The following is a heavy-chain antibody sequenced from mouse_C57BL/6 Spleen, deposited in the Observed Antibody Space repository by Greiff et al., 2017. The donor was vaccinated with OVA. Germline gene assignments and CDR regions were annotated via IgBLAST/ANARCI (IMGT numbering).Heavy chain of an antibody. CDR3: ARDYDGYYWFAY. CDR1: GYTFTSYW. CDR2: IDPSDSYT. D-gene: IGHD2-3*01. J-gene: IGHJ3*01. V-gene: IGHV1-59*01. Sequence: VQLQQPGAELVRPGTSVKLSCKASGYTFTSYWMHWVKQRPGQGLEWIGVIDPSDSYTNYNQKFKGKATLTVDTSSSTAYMQLSSLTSEDSAVYYCARDYDGYYWFAYWGQGTLVTVSA.